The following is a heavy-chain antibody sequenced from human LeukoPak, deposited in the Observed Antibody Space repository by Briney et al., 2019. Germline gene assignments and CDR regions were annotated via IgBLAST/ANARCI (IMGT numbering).Heavy chain of an antibody. CDR1: GDSVSSSTYY. J-gene: IGHJ4*02. CDR2: ICYSVST. CDR3: ARQYSGYDPFDY. D-gene: IGHD5-12*01. Sequence: PSETLSLTCTVSGDSVSSSTYYWDWIRQPPGKGLEWIGNICYSVSTYYNPSLRSRVTMSVDTSKNQFSLRLSSVTAADTAVYYCARQYSGYDPFDYWGQGTLVTVSS. V-gene: IGHV4-39*01.